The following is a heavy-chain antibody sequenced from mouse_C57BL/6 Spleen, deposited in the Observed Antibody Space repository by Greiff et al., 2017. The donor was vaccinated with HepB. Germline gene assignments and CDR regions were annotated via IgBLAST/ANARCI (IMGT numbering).Heavy chain of an antibody. D-gene: IGHD1-1*01. CDR2: IDPSDSYT. CDR1: GYTFTSYW. V-gene: IGHV1-69*01. Sequence: VQLQQPGAELVMPGASVKLSCKASGYTFTSYWMHWVKQRPGQGLEWIGEIDPSDSYTNYNQKFKGKSTLTVDKSSSTAYMQLSSLTSEDDAVYYCARYPADYYGSSYRYFDVWGTGTTVTVSS. CDR3: ARYPADYYGSSYRYFDV. J-gene: IGHJ1*03.